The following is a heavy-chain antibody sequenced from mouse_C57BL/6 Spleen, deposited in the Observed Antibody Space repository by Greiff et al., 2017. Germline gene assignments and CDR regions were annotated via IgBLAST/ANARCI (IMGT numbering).Heavy chain of an antibody. CDR2: IDPSDSET. Sequence: VQLQQPGAELVRPGSSVKLSCKASGYTFTSYWMHWVKQRPIQGLDWIGNIDPSDSETHYNQKFKDKDTLTVEKSSSTAYMQLSSLTSEDSAVYYCARAYAKGFAYWGQGTLVTVSA. V-gene: IGHV1-52*01. D-gene: IGHD1-1*01. J-gene: IGHJ3*01. CDR1: GYTFTSYW. CDR3: ARAYAKGFAY.